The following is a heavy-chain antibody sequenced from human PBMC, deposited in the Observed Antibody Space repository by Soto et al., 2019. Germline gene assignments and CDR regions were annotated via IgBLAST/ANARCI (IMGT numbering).Heavy chain of an antibody. CDR3: ARALYSFTTDS. CDR2: IWYDGSKT. V-gene: IGHV3-33*01. Sequence: HPGGSLRLSCAASGFTFSSYGIHWVRQAPGRGLEWVALIWYDGSKTYFADSVKGRFTMSRDNSKNTVYLQMNSLRVEDTGVYYCARALYSFTTDSWGQGTPVTVSS. J-gene: IGHJ5*01. CDR1: GFTFSSYG. D-gene: IGHD5-18*01.